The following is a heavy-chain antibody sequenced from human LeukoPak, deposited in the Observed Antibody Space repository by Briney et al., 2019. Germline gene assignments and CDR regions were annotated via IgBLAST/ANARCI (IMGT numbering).Heavy chain of an antibody. CDR3: ARREGSSWDMLY. V-gene: IGHV4-4*08. CDR1: GGSISNYY. CDR2: VIHTVRTSGKT. J-gene: IGHJ4*02. Sequence: PSETLSLTCTVSGGSISNYYWNWIRQPPGKGLEWIGSVIHTVRTSGKTNNNPSLESRVSISIDTSRSQFSLKLRSVTAADTAVYYCARREGSSWDMLYWSQGTLVTVSS. D-gene: IGHD6-13*01.